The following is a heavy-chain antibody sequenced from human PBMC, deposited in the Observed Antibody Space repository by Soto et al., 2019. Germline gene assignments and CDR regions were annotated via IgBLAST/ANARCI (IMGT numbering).Heavy chain of an antibody. V-gene: IGHV3-48*01. CDR2: ISSSSVI. CDR3: AKGVSVGLSGYYGMDV. J-gene: IGHJ6*02. D-gene: IGHD3-16*02. Sequence: GGSLRLSCATSGFILSDCAMNWVRQAPGKGLEWVSYISSSSVIDYADSVKGRFTVSRDNARNSLYLQMNSLRAEDTAVYYCAKGVSVGLSGYYGMDVWGQGTTVTVSS. CDR1: GFILSDCA.